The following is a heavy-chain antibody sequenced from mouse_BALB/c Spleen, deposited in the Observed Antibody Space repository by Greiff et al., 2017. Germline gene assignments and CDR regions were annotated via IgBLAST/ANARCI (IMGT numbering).Heavy chain of an antibody. D-gene: IGHD1-1*01. J-gene: IGHJ4*01. Sequence: VQVVESGPGLVAPSQSLSITCTVSGFSLTSYGVHWVRQPPGKGLEWLGVIWAGGSTNYNSALMSRLSISKDNSKSQVFLKMNSLQTDDTAMYYCATFTTVVPYYAMDYWGQGTSVTVSS. CDR1: GFSLTSYG. V-gene: IGHV2-9*02. CDR3: ATFTTVVPYYAMDY. CDR2: IWAGGST.